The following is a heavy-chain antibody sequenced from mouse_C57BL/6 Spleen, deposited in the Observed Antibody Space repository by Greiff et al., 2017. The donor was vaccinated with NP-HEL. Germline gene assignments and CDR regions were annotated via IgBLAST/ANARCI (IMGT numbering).Heavy chain of an antibody. CDR3: ARGGWDHYFDY. Sequence: QVQLQQSGAELVRPGSSVKLSCKASGYTFTSYWMDWVKQRPGQGLEWIGNIYPSDSETHYNQKFKDKATLTVDKSSSTAYMQLSSLTSEASAVYYCARGGWDHYFDYWGQGTTLTVSS. D-gene: IGHD4-1*01. CDR2: IYPSDSET. V-gene: IGHV1-61*01. J-gene: IGHJ2*01. CDR1: GYTFTSYW.